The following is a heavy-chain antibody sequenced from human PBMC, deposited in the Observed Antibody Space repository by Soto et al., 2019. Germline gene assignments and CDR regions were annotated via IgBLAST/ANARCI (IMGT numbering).Heavy chain of an antibody. CDR3: ARDVPRNYYDGTYSYYAMDV. J-gene: IGHJ6*02. D-gene: IGHD3-22*01. V-gene: IGHV1-69*19. CDR1: GGTFSSQA. Sequence: QVQLVQSGAEVKKPGSSVKVPCKASGGTFSSQAISWVRQAPGQGLEWMGGIIPVFKATNYAQKFQARVTITADDSTSTAYMDLYSLRSEDTAVYYCARDVPRNYYDGTYSYYAMDVWGQGTTVTVSS. CDR2: IIPVFKAT.